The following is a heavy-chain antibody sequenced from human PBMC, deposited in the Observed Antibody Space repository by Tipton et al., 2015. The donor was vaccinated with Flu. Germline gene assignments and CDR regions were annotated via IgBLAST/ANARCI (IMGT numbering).Heavy chain of an antibody. CDR2: IGGSGYTT. D-gene: IGHD5-12*01. CDR1: GFTINIYG. CDR3: AKVIPELVAGLDY. V-gene: IGHV3-23*01. Sequence: SLRLSCAVSGFTINIYGMSWVRQFPGKGLEWVAAIGGSGYTTYFADSVKGRFTISRDIFTNTLYLQMNSLRAGDTAVYYCAKVIPELVAGLDYWGQGTLVTVSS. J-gene: IGHJ4*02.